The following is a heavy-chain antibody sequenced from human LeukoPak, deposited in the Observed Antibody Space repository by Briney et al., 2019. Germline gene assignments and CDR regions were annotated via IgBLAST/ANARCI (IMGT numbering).Heavy chain of an antibody. J-gene: IGHJ4*02. CDR2: INPSGGST. CDR1: GYTFSSYD. V-gene: IGHV1-46*01. CDR3: AREALGGTTDFDY. D-gene: IGHD3-16*01. Sequence: ASVKVSCKASGYTFSSYDMHWVRQAPGQGLEWMGIINPSGGSTSYAQKFQGRVTMTRDTSTCTVYMELSSLRSEDTAVYYCAREALGGTTDFDYWGQGTLVTVSS.